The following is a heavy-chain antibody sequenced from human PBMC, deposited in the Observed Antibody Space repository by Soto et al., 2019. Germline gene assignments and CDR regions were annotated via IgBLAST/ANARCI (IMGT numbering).Heavy chain of an antibody. D-gene: IGHD3-9*01. CDR3: ARDAVYSDILTGSPRGHGMDV. CDR2: IYSGGST. V-gene: IGHV3-53*02. CDR1: GFSVSYNS. Sequence: VQLVETGGGLIQPGGSLRLSCEVTGFSVSYNSMTWVRQAPGAGLEWVSVIYSGGSTYYADSVKGRFTISRDASKNMVYLQMNSLRPEDTAVYYCARDAVYSDILTGSPRGHGMDVWGQGTTVTVSS. J-gene: IGHJ6*02.